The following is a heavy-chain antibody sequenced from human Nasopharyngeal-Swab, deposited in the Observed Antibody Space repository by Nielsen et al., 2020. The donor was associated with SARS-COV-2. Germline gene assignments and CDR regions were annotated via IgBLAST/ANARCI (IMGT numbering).Heavy chain of an antibody. V-gene: IGHV4-59*01. J-gene: IGHJ4*02. CDR1: GGSISSYY. CDR2: IYYSGST. Sequence: GSLRLSCTVSGGSISSYYWGWIRQPPGKGLEWIGYIYYSGSTNYNPSLKSRVTISVDTSKNQFSLKLSSVTAADTAVYYCASYSRLLGLFDYWGQGTLVTVSS. D-gene: IGHD2-15*01. CDR3: ASYSRLLGLFDY.